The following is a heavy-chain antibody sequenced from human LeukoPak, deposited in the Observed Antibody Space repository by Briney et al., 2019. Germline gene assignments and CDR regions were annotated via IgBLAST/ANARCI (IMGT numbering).Heavy chain of an antibody. CDR1: GYTFTSYG. D-gene: IGHD4-17*01. CDR2: ISAYNGNT. V-gene: IGHV1-18*01. Sequence: ASVKVSCKASGYTFTSYGISWVRQAPGQGLEWMGWISAYNGNTNYAQKLQGRVTMTTDTSTSTAYMELRSLRSDDTAVYYCARDGPTTVTTGYYFDYWGQGTLVTVSS. J-gene: IGHJ4*02. CDR3: ARDGPTTVTTGYYFDY.